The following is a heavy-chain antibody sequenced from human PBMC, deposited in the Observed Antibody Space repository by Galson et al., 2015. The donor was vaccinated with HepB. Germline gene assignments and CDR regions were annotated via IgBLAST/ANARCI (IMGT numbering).Heavy chain of an antibody. CDR3: ARVLGFLSSSDYYMDV. J-gene: IGHJ6*03. CDR2: ICYDGSNK. V-gene: IGHV3-33*01. Sequence: SLRLSCAASGFTFSSYGMHWVRQAPGKGLEWVAVICYDGSNKNYADSVKGRFTISRDNSKNTLYLQMNSLRAEDTAVYYCARVLGFLSSSDYYMDVWGKGTMVTVSS. CDR1: GFTFSSYG. D-gene: IGHD6-6*01.